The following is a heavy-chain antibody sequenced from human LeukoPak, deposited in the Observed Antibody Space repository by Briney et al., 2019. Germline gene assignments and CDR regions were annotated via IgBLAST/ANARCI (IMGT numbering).Heavy chain of an antibody. D-gene: IGHD1-26*01. CDR3: ASVLGASSDYYGMDV. CDR1: GYTFTGYY. J-gene: IGHJ6*02. Sequence: ASVKVSCKASGYTFTGYYMHWVRQAPGQGLEWMGWINPNSGGTNYAQKFQGRVTMTRDTSISTAYMELGRLSSDDTAVYYCASVLGASSDYYGMDVWGQGTTVTVSS. V-gene: IGHV1-2*02. CDR2: INPNSGGT.